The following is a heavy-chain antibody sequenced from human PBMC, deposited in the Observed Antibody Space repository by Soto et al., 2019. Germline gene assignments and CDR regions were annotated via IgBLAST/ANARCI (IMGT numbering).Heavy chain of an antibody. V-gene: IGHV3-7*01. CDR3: ARDRAVSGTIPFTY. CDR1: GFTFNTYW. CDR2: IKEDGSEK. J-gene: IGHJ4*02. D-gene: IGHD6-19*01. Sequence: PGGSLRLSCAASGFTFNTYWMSWVRQAPGKGLEWVANIKEDGSEKYYLDSVKGRFTISRDNAKNSLYLQMDSLRAEDTAVYYCARDRAVSGTIPFTYWGQGTLVTVSS.